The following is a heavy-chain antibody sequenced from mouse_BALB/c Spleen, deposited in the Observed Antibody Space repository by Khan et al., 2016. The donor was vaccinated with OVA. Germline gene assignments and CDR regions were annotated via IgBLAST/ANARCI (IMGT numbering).Heavy chain of an antibody. CDR3: ARTPGYYGSNYFDY. CDR2: ISSGGSDT. D-gene: IGHD1-1*01. V-gene: IGHV5-9-3*01. J-gene: IGHJ2*01. Sequence: EVELVESGGGLVKPGGSLKFSCVASGFTFSNYGMSWVRQTPEKRLEWVATISSGGSDTYYPDSVKGRFTISRDNAYSTPYLQMSSLRTVDTAMYYCARTPGYYGSNYFDYWGQGTTLTVSS. CDR1: GFTFSNYG.